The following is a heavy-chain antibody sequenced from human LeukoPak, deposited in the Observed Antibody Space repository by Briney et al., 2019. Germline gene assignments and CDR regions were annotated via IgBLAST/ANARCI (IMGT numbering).Heavy chain of an antibody. CDR3: ARDILPYYYGSGYYFDY. D-gene: IGHD3-10*01. V-gene: IGHV3-23*01. CDR1: GFTFSSYA. J-gene: IGHJ4*02. CDR2: ISGSGGST. Sequence: GGSLRLSCAASGFTFSSYAMSWVRQAPGKGLEWVSAISGSGGSTYHADSVKGRFTISRDNSKNTLYVQMNSLRAEDTAVYYCARDILPYYYGSGYYFDYWGQGTLVTVSS.